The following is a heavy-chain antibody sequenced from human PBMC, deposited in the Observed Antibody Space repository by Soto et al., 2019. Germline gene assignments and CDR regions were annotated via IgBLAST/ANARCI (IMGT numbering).Heavy chain of an antibody. CDR1: GGSISSSSYY. V-gene: IGHV4-39*01. CDR3: ARRPTPDTGTYYYYGMDV. CDR2: TYYSAIT. Sequence: SEPLSLTCTVSGGSISSSSYYWGWIRQPPGKGLECISSTYYSAITSDNPTLKSRVTISVDTAKNQFSLKLSSVAAAGTAVYYCARRPTPDTGTYYYYGMDVWGQGTTVTVSS. J-gene: IGHJ6*02. D-gene: IGHD2-15*01.